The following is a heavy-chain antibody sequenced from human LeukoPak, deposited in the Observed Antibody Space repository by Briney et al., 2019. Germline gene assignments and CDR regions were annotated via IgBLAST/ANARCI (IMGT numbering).Heavy chain of an antibody. J-gene: IGHJ4*02. CDR2: ISYDGSNK. Sequence: PGGSLRLSCAASGFTFNNYAMHWVRQAPGKGLEWVAVISYDGSNKYQADSVKGRFSISRDNSKNTLYLQMNSLRAEDTAVYYCARGTGPYSSGWYLVYWGQGTLVTVSS. CDR1: GFTFNNYA. V-gene: IGHV3-30*04. D-gene: IGHD6-19*01. CDR3: ARGTGPYSSGWYLVY.